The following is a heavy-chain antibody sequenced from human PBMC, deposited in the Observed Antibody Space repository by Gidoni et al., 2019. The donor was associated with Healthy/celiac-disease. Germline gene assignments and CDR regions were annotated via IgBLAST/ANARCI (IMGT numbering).Heavy chain of an antibody. J-gene: IGHJ6*03. Sequence: EVQLVESGGGLVKPGGSLRLSCAASGFTFSSYSMNWVRQAPGKGLEWVSSISSSSSYIYYADSVKGRFTISRDNAKNSLYLQMNSLRAEDTAVYYCARDSFDDFWSPDYYYMDVWGKGTTVTVSS. CDR2: ISSSSSYI. D-gene: IGHD3-3*01. V-gene: IGHV3-21*01. CDR1: GFTFSSYS. CDR3: ARDSFDDFWSPDYYYMDV.